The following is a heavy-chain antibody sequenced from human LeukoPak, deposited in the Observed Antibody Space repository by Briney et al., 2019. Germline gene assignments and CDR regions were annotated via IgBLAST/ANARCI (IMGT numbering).Heavy chain of an antibody. V-gene: IGHV1-2*02. CDR3: ASEANVGTRPIGRDYFDY. D-gene: IGHD1-1*01. J-gene: IGHJ4*02. CDR2: INPNSGDT. CDR1: GYSFTGYY. Sequence: GASVKVSCKASGYSFTGYYMHWVRQAPGQGLEWMGWINPNSGDTNFEQNFQGRVTMTRDTYIRTANIELSRLRSDNTAMYDGASEANVGTRPIGRDYFDYWGQGTLVTVSS.